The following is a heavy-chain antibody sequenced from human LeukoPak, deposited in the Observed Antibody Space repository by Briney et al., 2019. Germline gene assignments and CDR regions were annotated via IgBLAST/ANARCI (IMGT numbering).Heavy chain of an antibody. J-gene: IGHJ4*02. CDR3: AKDGEGDTDY. V-gene: IGHV3-30*02. D-gene: IGHD3-10*01. Sequence: GGSPRLSCIASGFTFTTYGMHWVRQAPGKGLEWVAFIRHDGSNQYSADSVKGRFTISRDNSKNTLYLQMNNLRAEDTAVYYCAKDGEGDTDYWGQGTLVTVSS. CDR1: GFTFTTYG. CDR2: IRHDGSNQ.